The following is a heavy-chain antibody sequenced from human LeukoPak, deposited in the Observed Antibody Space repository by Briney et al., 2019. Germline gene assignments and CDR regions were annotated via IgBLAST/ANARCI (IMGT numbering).Heavy chain of an antibody. D-gene: IGHD3-3*01. Sequence: PSETLSLTCTVSGGSISSYYWSWIRQPPGKGLEWIGYIYYSGSTNYNPSLKSRVTISVDTSKNQFSLKLSSVTAADTAVYYCARVAVRGCFGVSWFDPWGQGTLVTVSS. V-gene: IGHV4-59*01. CDR3: ARVAVRGCFGVSWFDP. CDR1: GGSISSYY. CDR2: IYYSGST. J-gene: IGHJ5*02.